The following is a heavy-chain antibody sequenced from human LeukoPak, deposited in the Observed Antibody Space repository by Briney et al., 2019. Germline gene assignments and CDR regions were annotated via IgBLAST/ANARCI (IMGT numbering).Heavy chain of an antibody. J-gene: IGHJ4*02. CDR3: AKAYYYDSSGYYPFDY. CDR1: GFTFSSYA. Sequence: GGSLRLSCAASGFTFSSYAMSWVRQAPGKGLEWVSAISGSGGSTYYADSVKGRFTISRDNSKNTLYLQMNSLRAEDTAVYYCAKAYYYDSSGYYPFDYWGRGTLVTVSS. D-gene: IGHD3-22*01. CDR2: ISGSGGST. V-gene: IGHV3-23*01.